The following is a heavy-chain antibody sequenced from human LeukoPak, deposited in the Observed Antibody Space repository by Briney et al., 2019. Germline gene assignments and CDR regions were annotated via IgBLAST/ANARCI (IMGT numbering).Heavy chain of an antibody. CDR3: ARKDYTTHGDTYYLDY. CDR1: GGSISSSSYY. J-gene: IGHJ4*02. CDR2: IYYSGST. V-gene: IGHV4-39*01. Sequence: PSETLSLTCTVSGGSISSSSYYWGWIRQPPGKGLEWIGSIYYSGSTYYNPPLKSRVTISVDTSKNQFSLKLSSVTAADTAVYYCARKDYTTHGDTYYLDYWGQGTLVTVSS. D-gene: IGHD4-11*01.